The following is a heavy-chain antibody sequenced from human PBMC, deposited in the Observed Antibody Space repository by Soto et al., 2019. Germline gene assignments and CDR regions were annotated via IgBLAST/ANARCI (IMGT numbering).Heavy chain of an antibody. CDR2: IWYDGSNK. V-gene: IGHV3-33*01. CDR1: GFTFSSYG. CDR3: ARVIAARHLSDYYGMDV. D-gene: IGHD6-6*01. J-gene: IGHJ6*02. Sequence: GGSLRLSCAASGFTFSSYGMHWVRQAPGKGLEWVAVIWYDGSNKYYADSVKGRFTISRDNSKNTLYLQMNSLRAEDTAVYYCARVIAARHLSDYYGMDVWGQGTTFTVSS.